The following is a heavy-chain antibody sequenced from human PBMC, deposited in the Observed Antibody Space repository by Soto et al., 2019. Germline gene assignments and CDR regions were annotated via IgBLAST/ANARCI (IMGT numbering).Heavy chain of an antibody. J-gene: IGHJ4*02. V-gene: IGHV3-23*01. CDR2: ISGSGGST. Sequence: GSLRLSCAASGFTFSSYAMSWVRQAPGKGLEWVSVISGSGGSTNYADSVKGRFTISRDNSKNTLYLQMNSLRAEDTAVYYCAKAPTYYYDSRAPSYYAYWGQGTLVTVSS. D-gene: IGHD3-22*01. CDR1: GFTFSSYA. CDR3: AKAPTYYYDSRAPSYYAY.